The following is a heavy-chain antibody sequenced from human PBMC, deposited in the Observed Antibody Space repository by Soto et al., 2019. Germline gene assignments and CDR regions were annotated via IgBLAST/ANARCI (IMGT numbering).Heavy chain of an antibody. Sequence: EVQLLESGGGLVQPGGSLRLSCAASGFTFSSYAMRWVRQAPVKGLEWVSAISGSGGSTYYADSVKGRFTISRDNSKNTLSLQMNSMRAEDTAVYYCARRGSGCYYDYWGQGTLVTVSS. CDR2: ISGSGGST. CDR1: GFTFSSYA. CDR3: ARRGSGCYYDY. J-gene: IGHJ4*02. V-gene: IGHV3-23*01. D-gene: IGHD6-19*01.